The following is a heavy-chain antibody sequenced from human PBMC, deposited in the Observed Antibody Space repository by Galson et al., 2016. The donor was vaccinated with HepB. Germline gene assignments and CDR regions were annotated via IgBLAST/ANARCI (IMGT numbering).Heavy chain of an antibody. D-gene: IGHD4-23*01. CDR2: IIPLFGTP. Sequence: SVKVSCKASGGSFSSSAITWVRQAPGQGLEWMGEIIPLFGTPSYAQKFLGRVTITADKSTSTAYMELSSLRYDDTAVYYCASDYGGNMYFDYWGQGTRVTVSS. CDR1: GGSFSSSA. V-gene: IGHV1-69*06. J-gene: IGHJ4*02. CDR3: ASDYGGNMYFDY.